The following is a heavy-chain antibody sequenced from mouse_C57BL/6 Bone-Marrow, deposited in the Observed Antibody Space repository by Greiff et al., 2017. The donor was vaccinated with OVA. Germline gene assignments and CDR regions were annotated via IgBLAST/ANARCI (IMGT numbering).Heavy chain of an antibody. CDR3: AKGGYSNYNYAMDY. J-gene: IGHJ4*01. CDR2: ISSGSSTI. CDR1: GFTFSDYG. Sequence: EVQLVESGGGLVKPGGSLKLSCAASGFTFSDYGMHWVRQAPEKGLEWVAYISSGSSTIYYEDTVKGRFTISRDNAKNTLFLQMTSRRSEDTAMYYCAKGGYSNYNYAMDYWGQGTSVTVSS. V-gene: IGHV5-17*01. D-gene: IGHD2-5*01.